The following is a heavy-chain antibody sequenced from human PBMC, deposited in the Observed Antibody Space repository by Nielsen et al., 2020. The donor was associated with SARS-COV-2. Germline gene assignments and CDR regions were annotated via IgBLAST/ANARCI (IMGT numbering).Heavy chain of an antibody. CDR2: IKQDGSEK. CDR3: ARDGGWELLYHYYGMDV. Sequence: GGSLRLSCAASGFTFSSYWMSWVRQAPGKGLEWVANIKQDGSEKYYVDSVKGRFTISRDNAKNSLYLQMNSLRAEDTAVYYCARDGGWELLYHYYGMDVWGQGTTVTVSS. J-gene: IGHJ6*02. V-gene: IGHV3-7*03. CDR1: GFTFSSYW. D-gene: IGHD1-26*01.